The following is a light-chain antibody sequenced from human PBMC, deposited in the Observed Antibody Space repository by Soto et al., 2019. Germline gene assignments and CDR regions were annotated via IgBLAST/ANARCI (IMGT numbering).Light chain of an antibody. CDR2: DVS. CDR3: SAYIITSPYV. V-gene: IGLV2-14*03. Sequence: QSVLTQPDSVSGSPGQSISISCTGTSSDVGAYNYISWYQQHPGKAPKLIIYDVSNPPSGVSSRVSGFKSGNTASLTISGLQAEDWADYDCSAYIITSPYVFGTGTKLTLL. CDR1: SSDVGAYNY. J-gene: IGLJ1*01.